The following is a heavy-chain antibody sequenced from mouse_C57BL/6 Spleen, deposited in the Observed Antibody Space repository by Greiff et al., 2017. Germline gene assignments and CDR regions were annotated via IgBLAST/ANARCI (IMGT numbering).Heavy chain of an antibody. V-gene: IGHV1-42*01. CDR1: GYSFTGYY. D-gene: IGHD3-2*02. J-gene: IGHJ2*01. CDR3: ATDSSGYVGYFDY. CDR2: INPSTGGT. Sequence: EVKLMESGPELVKPGASVKISCKASGYSFTGYYMNWVKQSPEKSLEWIGEINPSTGGTTYNQKFKAKATLTVDKSSSTAYMQLKSLTSEDSAVYYCATDSSGYVGYFDYWGQGTTLTVSS.